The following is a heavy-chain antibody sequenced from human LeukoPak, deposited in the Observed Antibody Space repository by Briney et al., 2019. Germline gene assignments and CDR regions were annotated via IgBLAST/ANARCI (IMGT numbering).Heavy chain of an antibody. V-gene: IGHV4-34*01. CDR1: GGSFNGYY. Sequence: PSETLSLTCAVYGGSFNGYYWSWIRQPPGKGLEWIGEINHSGSTNYNPSLKSRVTISVDTSKNQFSLKLSSVTAADTAVYYCARGGRRLAVRPSRPINWFDPWGQGTLVTVSS. CDR2: INHSGST. J-gene: IGHJ5*02. CDR3: ARGGRRLAVRPSRPINWFDP. D-gene: IGHD6-6*01.